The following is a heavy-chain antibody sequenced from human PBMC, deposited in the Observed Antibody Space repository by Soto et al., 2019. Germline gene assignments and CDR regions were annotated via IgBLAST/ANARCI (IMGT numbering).Heavy chain of an antibody. V-gene: IGHV5-51*01. CDR3: VRTDYTTAVWSNTYDI. J-gene: IGHJ3*02. CDR2: INPRDSDV. D-gene: IGHD3-3*01. CDR1: DWTFTSYG. Sequence: GESLKNTCQGFDWTFTSYGIVWVRPLPRKGLEWMGVINPRDSDVKYSPPFEGQVTISADKSINTAFLQWRSLKASDTAMYYGVRTDYTTAVWSNTYDIWGQGKMVSVS.